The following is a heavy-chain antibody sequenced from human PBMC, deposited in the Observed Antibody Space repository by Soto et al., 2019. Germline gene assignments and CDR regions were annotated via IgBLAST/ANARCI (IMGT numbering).Heavy chain of an antibody. D-gene: IGHD3-3*01. CDR1: GDTFTSCY. V-gene: IGHV1-46*01. Sequence: ASMKVSCKAPGDTFTSCYLNCVRQAPGQGLEWMGVINPHGGSTKYAQKFQGRVTMTRDTSRSTVYMELRSLRSDDTAIYYCARSSGGNFGIIIEGSNWFDPWGQGTLVTVSS. CDR3: ARSSGGNFGIIIEGSNWFDP. J-gene: IGHJ5*02. CDR2: INPHGGST.